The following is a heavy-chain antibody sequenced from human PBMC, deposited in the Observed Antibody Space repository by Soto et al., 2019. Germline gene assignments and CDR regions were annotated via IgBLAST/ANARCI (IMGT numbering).Heavy chain of an antibody. J-gene: IGHJ6*03. Sequence: QVQLVQSGAEVKRPGASVTVSCRSSGDTFNDYYIHWVRQAPGQGLEWMGWINPSGGVTKYAQKFQGWVSMTRDTSIRTVYMRLSRLRSDDTAVYYCARESGGATATLDYYYFYVDVWGTGTTVTVSS. CDR3: ARESGGATATLDYYYFYVDV. CDR2: INPSGGVT. V-gene: IGHV1-2*04. D-gene: IGHD5-12*01. CDR1: GDTFNDYY.